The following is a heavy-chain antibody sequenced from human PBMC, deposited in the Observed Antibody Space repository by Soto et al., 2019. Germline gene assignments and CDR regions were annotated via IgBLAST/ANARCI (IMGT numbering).Heavy chain of an antibody. V-gene: IGHV3-23*01. CDR1: GFTFTHYA. CDR2: ITGTDNT. Sequence: EVQLLESGGDLVQPGGSLRLSCVVSGFTFTHYAMNWVRQAPGKGLEWVSAITGTDNTYYADSVQGRFTISRDSFESTIYLQMNSLKAEDTAVYYCAKVPWGSSRTGGLDYWGQGTLVTVSS. D-gene: IGHD6-6*01. J-gene: IGHJ4*02. CDR3: AKVPWGSSRTGGLDY.